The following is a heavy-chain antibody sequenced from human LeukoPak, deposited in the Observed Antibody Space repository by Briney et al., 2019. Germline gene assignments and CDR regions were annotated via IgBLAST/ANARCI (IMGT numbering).Heavy chain of an antibody. Sequence: GSLRLSCAASGFTFSSYGMHWVRQAPGKGLEWVAFIRYDGSNKYYADSVKGRFTISRDNSKNTLYLQMNSLRAEDTAVYYCARYGSGSYYNVVSHDYWGQGTLVTVSS. J-gene: IGHJ4*02. CDR2: IRYDGSNK. CDR1: GFTFSSYG. CDR3: ARYGSGSYYNVVSHDY. V-gene: IGHV3-30*02. D-gene: IGHD3-10*01.